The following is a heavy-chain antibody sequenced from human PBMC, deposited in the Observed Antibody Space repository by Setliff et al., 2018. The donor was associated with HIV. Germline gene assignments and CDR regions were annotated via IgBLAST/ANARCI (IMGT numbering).Heavy chain of an antibody. CDR3: ARDPLGYNWRRYFDF. D-gene: IGHD3-16*01. Sequence: SETLSLTCTVSGGSISNSRYYWSWIRQPPGKGLEWIGSIYYSGSTNYNPSLKSRVTISVDTSKNQFSLRLNSVTAADTAVYYCARDPLGYNWRRYFDFWGQGAVVTVSS. V-gene: IGHV4-39*07. J-gene: IGHJ4*02. CDR1: GGSISNSRYY. CDR2: IYYSGST.